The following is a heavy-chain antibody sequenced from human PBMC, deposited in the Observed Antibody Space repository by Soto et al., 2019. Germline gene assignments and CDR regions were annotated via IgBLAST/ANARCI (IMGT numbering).Heavy chain of an antibody. CDR3: TTEEWYYFPS. V-gene: IGHV4-34*10. J-gene: IGHJ4*02. CDR1: GGSFSDYY. D-gene: IGHD3-3*01. CDR2: INHSGST. Sequence: SETLSLTCAVYGGSFSDYYWSWIRQPPGKGLEWIGEINHSGSTNYNPSLKGRFSISRDNAKNSLYLQMNSLRAEDTAVYYCTTEEWYYFPSWGQGALVTVSS.